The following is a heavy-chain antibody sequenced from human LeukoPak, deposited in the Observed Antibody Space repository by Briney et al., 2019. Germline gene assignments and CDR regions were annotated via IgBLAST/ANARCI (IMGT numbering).Heavy chain of an antibody. Sequence: PSETLSLTCTVSDASISGYYWTWIRQPAGQGLEWIGRLFSGGSTNYNPSLKSRVSMSLDTSNNQFSLEVNFMSAADTAVYYCARGPRGLPEDWGQGTLVTVSS. CDR3: ARGPRGLPED. CDR2: LFSGGST. J-gene: IGHJ4*02. V-gene: IGHV4-4*07. CDR1: DASISGYY. D-gene: IGHD1-14*01.